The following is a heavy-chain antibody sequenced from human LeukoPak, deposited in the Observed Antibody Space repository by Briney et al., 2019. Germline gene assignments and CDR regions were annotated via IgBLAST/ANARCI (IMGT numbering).Heavy chain of an antibody. V-gene: IGHV1-46*01. CDR3: ARETYGDYYFDY. D-gene: IGHD4-17*01. CDR2: IYPNGGTT. J-gene: IGHJ4*02. Sequence: ASVKVSCKASGYTFTRHYMYWVRQAPGQGLESMCLIYPNGGTTNYAQKFQGRVTMTRDTSTSTVYMELSSLRSDDTAVFFCARETYGDYYFDYWGQGTLVTVSS. CDR1: GYTFTRHY.